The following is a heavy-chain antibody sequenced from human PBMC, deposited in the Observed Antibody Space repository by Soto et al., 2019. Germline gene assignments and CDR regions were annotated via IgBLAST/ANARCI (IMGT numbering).Heavy chain of an antibody. CDR1: GGTFSSYA. D-gene: IGHD3-9*01. CDR2: VIPIFGTA. J-gene: IGHJ4*02. V-gene: IGHV1-69*13. Sequence: SVKVSCKASGGTFSSYAISWVRQAPGQGLEWMGGVIPIFGTANYAQKFQGRVTITADESTSTAYMELSSLRAEDTAVYYCERFGRYFDWFGLFDYWGQAILVTVSS. CDR3: ERFGRYFDWFGLFDY.